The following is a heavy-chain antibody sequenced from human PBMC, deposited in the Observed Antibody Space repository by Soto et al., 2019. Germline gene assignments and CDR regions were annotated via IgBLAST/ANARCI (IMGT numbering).Heavy chain of an antibody. CDR1: GFTFSSYG. CDR2: IWYDGSNK. CDR3: AREMVVPAAPGDYYYYGMDV. V-gene: IGHV3-33*01. J-gene: IGHJ6*02. Sequence: GGSLRLSCAASGFTFSSYGMHWVRQAPGKGLEWVAVIWYDGSNKYYADSVKGRFTISRDNSKNTLYLQMNSLRAEDTAAYYCAREMVVPAAPGDYYYYGMDVWGQGTTVTVSS. D-gene: IGHD2-2*01.